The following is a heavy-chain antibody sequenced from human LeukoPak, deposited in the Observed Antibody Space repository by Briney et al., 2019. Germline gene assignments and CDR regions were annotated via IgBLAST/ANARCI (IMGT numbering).Heavy chain of an antibody. V-gene: IGHV4-59*01. CDR2: IYYSGST. CDR1: GGSISSYY. D-gene: IGHD5-12*01. Sequence: SETLSLTCTVSGGSISSYYWSWIRQPPGKGLEWIGYIYYSGSTNYNPSLKSRVTISVDTSKNQFSLKLSSVTAADTAVYYCASSWLRDDAFDIWGQGTMATVSS. J-gene: IGHJ3*02. CDR3: ASSWLRDDAFDI.